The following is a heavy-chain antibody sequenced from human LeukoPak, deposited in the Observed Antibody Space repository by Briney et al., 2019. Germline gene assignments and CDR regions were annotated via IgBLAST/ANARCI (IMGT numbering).Heavy chain of an antibody. J-gene: IGHJ4*02. CDR2: IYYSGST. D-gene: IGHD6-19*01. CDR1: GGSISSYY. V-gene: IGHV4-59*01. Sequence: SETLSLTCTVSGGSISSYYWSWIRQPPGKGLGWIGYIYYSGSTNYNPSLKSRVTISVDTSKNQFSLKLSSVTAADTAVYYCATGYSSGWLSAFDYWGQGTLVTVSS. CDR3: ATGYSSGWLSAFDY.